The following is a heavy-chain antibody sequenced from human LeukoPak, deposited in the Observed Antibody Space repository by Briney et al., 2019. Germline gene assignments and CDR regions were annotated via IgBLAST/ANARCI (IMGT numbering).Heavy chain of an antibody. D-gene: IGHD3-9*01. J-gene: IGHJ5*02. Sequence: ASVKVSCKASGGTFSSYAISWVRQAPGQGLEWMGGIIPIFGTANYAQKFQGRVTITADESTSTAYMELSSLRSEDTAVYYCARDYQNDILTGYYNAWFDPWGQGTLVTVSS. CDR2: IIPIFGTA. CDR1: GGTFSSYA. V-gene: IGHV1-69*13. CDR3: ARDYQNDILTGYYNAWFDP.